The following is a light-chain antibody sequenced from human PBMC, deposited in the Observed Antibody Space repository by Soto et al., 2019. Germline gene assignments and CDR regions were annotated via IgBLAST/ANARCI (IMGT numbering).Light chain of an antibody. V-gene: IGKV3-20*01. J-gene: IGKJ1*01. CDR2: GAS. CDR3: QQYGSSGT. CDR1: QSVSTSV. Sequence: EIVMTQSPATLSVSPGERATLSCWASQSVSTSVAWYQQKPGQAPRLLIYGASNRATGIPDRFSGSGSGTDFTLTISRLEPEDFAVYYCQQYGSSGTFGQGTKVEIK.